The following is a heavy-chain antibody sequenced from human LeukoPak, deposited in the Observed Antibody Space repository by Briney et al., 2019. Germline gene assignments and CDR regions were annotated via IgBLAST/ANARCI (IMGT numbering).Heavy chain of an antibody. CDR3: ARDHWQQQDYYMDV. CDR1: GGTFSSYT. J-gene: IGHJ6*03. Sequence: SVKVSCKASGGTFSSYTISWVRQAPGQGLEWMGRIIPMLGVANYALKFQGRVTITADKSTTTAYMELSSLRSEDTAVYYCARDHWQQQDYYMDVWGKGTTVTVSS. D-gene: IGHD6-13*01. V-gene: IGHV1-69*04. CDR2: IIPMLGVA.